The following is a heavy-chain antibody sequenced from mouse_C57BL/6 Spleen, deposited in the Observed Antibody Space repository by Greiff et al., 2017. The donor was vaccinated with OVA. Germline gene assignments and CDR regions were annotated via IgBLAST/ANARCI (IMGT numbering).Heavy chain of an antibody. CDR1: GYTFTSYW. V-gene: IGHV1-64*01. J-gene: IGHJ4*01. D-gene: IGHD5-1*01. CDR3: AREREYSYYAMDY. Sequence: QVQLQQPGAELVKPGASVKLSCKASGYTFTSYWMHWVKQRPGQGLEWLGMLLPTSGSTNYNEKFKSKATLTVDKSSSTAYMHISSLTSEDSAVYYCAREREYSYYAMDYWGQGTSVTVSS. CDR2: LLPTSGST.